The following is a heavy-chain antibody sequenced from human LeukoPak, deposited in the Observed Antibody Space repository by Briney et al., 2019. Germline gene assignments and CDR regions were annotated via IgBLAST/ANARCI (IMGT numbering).Heavy chain of an antibody. J-gene: IGHJ5*02. V-gene: IGHV1-69*02. CDR3: ASGRMTTETTYCFDP. CDR2: IIPVLGIT. Sequence: ASVKVSCKASGDTFSSYSITWVRQAPGHGLEWMGRIIPVLGITNYAQEFQGRVTITADKSTSTAYMEFSSLRSEDTAVYYCASGRMTTETTYCFDPWGQGTLITVSS. D-gene: IGHD4-11*01. CDR1: GDTFSSYS.